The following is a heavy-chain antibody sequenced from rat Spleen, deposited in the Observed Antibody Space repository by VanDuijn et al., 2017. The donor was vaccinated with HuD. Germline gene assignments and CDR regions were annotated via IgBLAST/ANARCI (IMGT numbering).Heavy chain of an antibody. V-gene: IGHV5-25*01. CDR1: GLSFSNYD. CDR2: ISTSGGST. CDR3: ATWDNNWGY. J-gene: IGHJ2*01. Sequence: EVQLVESGGGAVQPGRSMKLSCAASGLSFSNYDMAWVRQAPTKGLEWVATISTSGGSTYYRDSVKGRFTLSRDNAKSTLYLQMDSLRSEDTATYYCATWDNNWGYWGQGVMVTVSS. D-gene: IGHD1-10*01.